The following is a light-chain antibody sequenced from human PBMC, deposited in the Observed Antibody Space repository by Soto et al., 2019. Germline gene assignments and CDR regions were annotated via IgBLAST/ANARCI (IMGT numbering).Light chain of an antibody. CDR2: DIS. CDR3: HEYDNRPMFT. CDR1: QDISNY. J-gene: IGKJ2*01. V-gene: IGKV1-33*01. Sequence: DIQMTQYPSSLSASVGDRVTITCQAIQDISNYLNCYRQKTGRAPNFLIRDISHLETGVPSRISGSGSGTDFPFTISSLQSEDIATYYCHEYDNRPMFTFGPGTRLEI.